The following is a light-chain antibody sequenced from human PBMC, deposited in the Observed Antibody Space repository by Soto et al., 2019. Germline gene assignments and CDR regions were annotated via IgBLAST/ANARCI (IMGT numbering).Light chain of an antibody. CDR1: QSVTNS. V-gene: IGKV3-15*01. Sequence: EIVMTQSPDTLSVSPGERAALSCRASQSVTNSLAWYQQKPGQAPRLLIYEASTRATGIPARFSGSGSGTQFTLTISSLQAEDFAVYYCQQYDVWPPRWTFGQGTRVEI. J-gene: IGKJ1*01. CDR2: EAS. CDR3: QQYDVWPPRWT.